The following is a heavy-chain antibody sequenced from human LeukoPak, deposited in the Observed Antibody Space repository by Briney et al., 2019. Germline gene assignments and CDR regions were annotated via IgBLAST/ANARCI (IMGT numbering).Heavy chain of an antibody. J-gene: IGHJ4*02. D-gene: IGHD2-2*02. Sequence: GRSLRLSCAASGFTFSCYAMHWVRQAPGKGLEWVAVISYDGSNKYYADSVKGRFTISRDNSKNTLYLQMNSLRAEDTAVYYCARDGHRYCSSTSCYTLAHFDYWGQGTLVTVSS. CDR1: GFTFSCYA. V-gene: IGHV3-30-3*01. CDR3: ARDGHRYCSSTSCYTLAHFDY. CDR2: ISYDGSNK.